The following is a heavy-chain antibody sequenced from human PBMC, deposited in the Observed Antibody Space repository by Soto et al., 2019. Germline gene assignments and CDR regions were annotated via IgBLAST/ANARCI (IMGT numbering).Heavy chain of an antibody. J-gene: IGHJ4*02. CDR1: GLTFRNYA. CDR3: ATSQTSEYSCRPLDS. Sequence: GGSLRLSCVASGLTFRNYAMNWVRQAPGKGLELVSPISGSGANTFYIDSVKGRFTISRDNSKNTLYLQMNSLRAEDTAVYYCATSQTSEYSCRPLDSWGQGTLVTISS. CDR2: ISGSGANT. V-gene: IGHV3-23*01. D-gene: IGHD5-12*01.